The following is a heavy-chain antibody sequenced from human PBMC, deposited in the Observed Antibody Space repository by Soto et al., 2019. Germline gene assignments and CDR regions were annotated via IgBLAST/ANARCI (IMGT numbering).Heavy chain of an antibody. D-gene: IGHD3-10*01. CDR2: ISGSGGST. CDR1: GFTLSSYG. CDR3: AKGAYYYGSGSYFPFDY. Sequence: EVKMLESGGGLVQPGGSLRLSCAASGFTLSSYGMSWVRQAPGKGLEWVSAISGSGGSTYYADSVKGRFTISRDNSKNTLYLQMNSLRAEDTAVYYCAKGAYYYGSGSYFPFDYWGQGTLVTVSS. V-gene: IGHV3-23*01. J-gene: IGHJ4*02.